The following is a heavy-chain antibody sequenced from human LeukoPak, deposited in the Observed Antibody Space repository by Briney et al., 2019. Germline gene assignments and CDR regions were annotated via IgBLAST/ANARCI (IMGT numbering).Heavy chain of an antibody. D-gene: IGHD4-11*01. Sequence: PSETLSLTGTVAAGSISSYCWSWIRQPPGKGREWRGYIYYSGGTNYNPSLKSRVTISVDTSKNQFSLKLSSVTAADTAVYYCARVNFVQYSAIAYWGQGTLVTVSP. CDR1: AGSISSYC. J-gene: IGHJ4*02. CDR2: IYYSGGT. V-gene: IGHV4-59*01. CDR3: ARVNFVQYSAIAY.